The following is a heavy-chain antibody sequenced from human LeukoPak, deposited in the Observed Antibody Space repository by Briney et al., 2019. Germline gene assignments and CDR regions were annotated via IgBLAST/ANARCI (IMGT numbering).Heavy chain of an antibody. CDR1: GFTFTDYY. J-gene: IGHJ4*02. Sequence: ASVKVSCKASGFTFTDYYMHWVRQAPGQGLEWMGRINPNSGGTNHAQKFQGRVTMTRDTSISTAYMELSSLRSDDTAMYYCAREGGSSGHFDYWGQGTLVTVSS. CDR2: INPNSGGT. CDR3: AREGGSSGHFDY. D-gene: IGHD3-22*01. V-gene: IGHV1-2*06.